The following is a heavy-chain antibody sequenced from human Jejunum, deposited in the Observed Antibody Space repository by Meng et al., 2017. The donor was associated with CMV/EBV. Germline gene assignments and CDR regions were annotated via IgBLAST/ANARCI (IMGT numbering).Heavy chain of an antibody. CDR1: GFNFKDYW. CDR2: IRYDGGER. J-gene: IGHJ4*02. V-gene: IGHV3-7*04. CDR3: TRAPDY. Sequence: LKISCAASGFNFKDYWMDWVRQAPGRGLEWVANIRYDGGERYYVNSVEGRFFIYRDNARNSLYLQMNSLRAEDSAIYYCTRAPDYWGQGTLVTVSS.